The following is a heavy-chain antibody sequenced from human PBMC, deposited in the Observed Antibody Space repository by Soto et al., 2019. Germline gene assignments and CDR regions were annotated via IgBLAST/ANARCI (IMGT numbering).Heavy chain of an antibody. CDR1: GFTFRNYD. Sequence: EVQLVESGGGLVQPGGSLRLSCEASGFTFRNYDMHWVRQGTGKGLEWVSGISAAGDPDYADSVEGRFTISRENAQNSFFLKMNSLRVGETAVYYCARTARDFYGLDVWAKGPRSSSP. D-gene: IGHD2-21*02. J-gene: IGHJ6*02. CDR2: ISAAGDP. CDR3: ARTARDFYGLDV. V-gene: IGHV3-13*05.